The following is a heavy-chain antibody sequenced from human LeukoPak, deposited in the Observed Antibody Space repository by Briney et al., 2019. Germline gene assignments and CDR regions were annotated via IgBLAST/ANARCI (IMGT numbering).Heavy chain of an antibody. D-gene: IGHD2-15*01. CDR3: ARHQYGGGCYDY. J-gene: IGHJ4*02. CDR1: GASISGYF. CDR2: IFSSGGT. V-gene: IGHV4-59*08. Sequence: SETLSLTCTVSGASISGYFWSWFRQPPGGGLEWIGYIFSSGGTDHNPSLKSRVTMSVDASRNQFFLKLSSVTAADTAVYYCARHQYGGGCYDYWGQGTLVTVSS.